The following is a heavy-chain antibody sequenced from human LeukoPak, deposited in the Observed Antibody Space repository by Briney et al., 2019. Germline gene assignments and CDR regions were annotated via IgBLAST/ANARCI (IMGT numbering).Heavy chain of an antibody. Sequence: GGSLRLSCAASGFTFSSFSMNWVRQAPGKGLEWVSSISSSGNYMYYADSVRGRFIISRDSAKNSLFLQMNSLRDEDTAVYYCAREAYYNYDSVGFHLDFWGQGTLVTVSS. CDR3: AREAYYNYDSVGFHLDF. D-gene: IGHD3-22*01. CDR1: GFTFSSFS. CDR2: ISSSGNYM. V-gene: IGHV3-21*01. J-gene: IGHJ4*02.